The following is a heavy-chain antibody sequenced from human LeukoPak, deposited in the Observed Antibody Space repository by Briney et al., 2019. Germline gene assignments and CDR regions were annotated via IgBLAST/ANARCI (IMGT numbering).Heavy chain of an antibody. CDR2: ISAYNGNT. CDR1: GYTFTSYG. J-gene: IGHJ4*02. D-gene: IGHD3-22*01. CDR3: ARGAIYYYDSSGYYYEDY. V-gene: IGHV1-18*01. Sequence: EASVKVSCKASGYTFTSYGISWVRQAPGQGLEWMGWISAYNGNTNYAQKLQGRVTMTTDTSTSTAYMELRSLRSDDTAVYYCARGAIYYYDSSGYYYEDYWGQGTLVTVSS.